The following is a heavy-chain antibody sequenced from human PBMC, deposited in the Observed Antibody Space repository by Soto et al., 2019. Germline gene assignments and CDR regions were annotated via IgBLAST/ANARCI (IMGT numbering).Heavy chain of an antibody. V-gene: IGHV4-39*01. Sequence: QLQLQESGPGLVKPSETLSLTCTVSGGSISSSSYYWGWIRQPPGKGLEWIGSIYYSGSTYYNPSLKSRVTISVDTSKNQFSLKLSSVTAAYTAVYYCAIDIQGIAAAGTDDWGQGTLVTVSS. CDR2: IYYSGST. CDR1: GGSISSSSYY. D-gene: IGHD6-13*01. J-gene: IGHJ4*02. CDR3: AIDIQGIAAAGTDD.